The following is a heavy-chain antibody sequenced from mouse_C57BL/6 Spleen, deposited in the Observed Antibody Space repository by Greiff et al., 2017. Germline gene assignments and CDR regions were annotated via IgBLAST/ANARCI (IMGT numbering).Heavy chain of an antibody. CDR3: ARIYDSYFHYFDD. Sequence: QVQLQQSGAELVKPGASVKISCKASGYAFSSYWMNWVKQRPGKGLEWIGQIYPGDGDTNYNGKFKGKATLTADKSSSTAYMQLSSLTSEDSAVYICARIYDSYFHYFDDWGKGTTLTGSS. J-gene: IGHJ2*01. CDR1: GYAFSSYW. V-gene: IGHV1-80*01. CDR2: IYPGDGDT. D-gene: IGHD2-3*01.